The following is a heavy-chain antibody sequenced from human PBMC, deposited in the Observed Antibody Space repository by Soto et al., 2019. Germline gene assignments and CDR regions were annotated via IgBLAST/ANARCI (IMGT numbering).Heavy chain of an antibody. D-gene: IGHD2-15*01. V-gene: IGHV3-72*01. J-gene: IGHJ6*02. CDR2: TRNKANYYTT. Sequence: EVQLVESGGGLVQPGGSLRLSCAASGFTFSDHCMDWVRQAPGKGLEWIGRTRNKANYYTTENAASVKGRFTISRDDSKNSLYLQMNSLKTEDTAVYYCARVKGGNPSVMDVWGQGTTVTVSS. CDR1: GFTFSDHC. CDR3: ARVKGGNPSVMDV.